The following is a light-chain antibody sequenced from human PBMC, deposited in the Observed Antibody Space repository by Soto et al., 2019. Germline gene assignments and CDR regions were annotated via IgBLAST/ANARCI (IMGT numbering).Light chain of an antibody. CDR3: SSYTGSRTVL. CDR2: AVS. V-gene: IGLV2-14*01. CDR1: SSDVGGYNY. Sequence: QSALTQPASVSGSPGQSITISCTGTSSDVGGYNYVSWYQQHPGKAPKLMIYAVSNRPSGVSNRFSGSKSGNTASLTISGLQAEDEADYYCSSYTGSRTVLFGGGTKLNVL. J-gene: IGLJ2*01.